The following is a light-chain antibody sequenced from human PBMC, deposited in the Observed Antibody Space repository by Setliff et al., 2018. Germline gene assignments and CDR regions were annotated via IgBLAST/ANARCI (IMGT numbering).Light chain of an antibody. CDR1: SSDVGGYKY. J-gene: IGLJ1*01. CDR3: CSYAGGSTYV. Sequence: QSVLTQPPSASGSPGQSVTISCTGTSSDVGGYKYVSWFQQHPGKAPKLMIYEVTKRPSGVPDRFSGSKSGNTASLTVSGLQAEDEADYYCCSYAGGSTYVFGTGTRSPS. CDR2: EVT. V-gene: IGLV2-8*01.